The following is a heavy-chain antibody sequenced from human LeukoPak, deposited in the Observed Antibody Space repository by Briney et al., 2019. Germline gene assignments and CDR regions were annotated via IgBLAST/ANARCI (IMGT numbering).Heavy chain of an antibody. CDR2: IKQDGSEK. Sequence: PGGSLRLSCVASGFTFSSYWMSWVRQAPGKGLEWVANIKQDGSEKYYVDSVKGRFTISRDNAKNSLYLQMNSLRAEDTAVYYCARKLDYYDSSGYYSDDAFDIWGQGTMVTVSS. V-gene: IGHV3-7*01. J-gene: IGHJ3*02. D-gene: IGHD3-22*01. CDR3: ARKLDYYDSSGYYSDDAFDI. CDR1: GFTFSSYW.